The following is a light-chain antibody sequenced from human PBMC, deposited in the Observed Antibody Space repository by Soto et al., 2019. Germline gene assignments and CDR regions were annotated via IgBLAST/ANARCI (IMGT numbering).Light chain of an antibody. CDR1: SSNIGKNA. Sequence: QPVLTQPPSVSEAPRQRVTISCSGSSSNIGKNAVNWYQQLPGKAPKLLIYLDDLLPSGVSDRFSGSKSGTSASLAISGLQSEDEADYYCAAWDDSLNGVVFGGGTKVTVL. CDR3: AAWDDSLNGVV. V-gene: IGLV1-36*01. J-gene: IGLJ2*01. CDR2: LDD.